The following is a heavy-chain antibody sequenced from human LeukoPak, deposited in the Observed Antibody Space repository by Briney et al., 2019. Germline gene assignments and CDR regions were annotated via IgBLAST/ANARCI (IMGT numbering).Heavy chain of an antibody. CDR2: CCST. J-gene: IGHJ2*01. Sequence: CCSTIYAQNFQSILTMTSDPSTSTVYMELSSLRSEDTAVYYCARRATTVSSEIHWYFDLWGRGTLVTVSS. D-gene: IGHD4-11*01. V-gene: IGHV1-46*03. CDR3: ARRATTVSSEIHWYFDL.